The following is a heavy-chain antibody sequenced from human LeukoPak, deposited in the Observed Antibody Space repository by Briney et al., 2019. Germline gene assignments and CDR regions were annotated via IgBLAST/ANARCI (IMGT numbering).Heavy chain of an antibody. CDR3: ASYLGGYNNCFDP. D-gene: IGHD1-14*01. J-gene: IGHJ5*02. Sequence: ASAKLSFKSSGYAFTVYNMHWVRHAPGQGHELMRSINPNSRGTNYAQKFQGRVTMTRDTSISTAYMELSRLRSDDTAVYYCASYLGGYNNCFDPWGQGTLVTVSS. CDR2: INPNSRGT. CDR1: GYAFTVYN. V-gene: IGHV1-2*02.